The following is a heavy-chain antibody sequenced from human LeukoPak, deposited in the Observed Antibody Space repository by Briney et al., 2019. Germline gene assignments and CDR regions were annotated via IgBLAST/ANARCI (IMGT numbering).Heavy chain of an antibody. J-gene: IGHJ4*02. Sequence: GGSLRLSCAASGFTFISYGMSWVRQAPGKGLEWVSGISGSGGSTYYADSMKGRFTISRDNSKNTLYLQMNSLRAEDTAVYYCAKDRLAYSYAQPFDYWGQGTLVTVSS. CDR2: ISGSGGST. CDR3: AKDRLAYSYAQPFDY. CDR1: GFTFISYG. V-gene: IGHV3-23*01. D-gene: IGHD5-18*01.